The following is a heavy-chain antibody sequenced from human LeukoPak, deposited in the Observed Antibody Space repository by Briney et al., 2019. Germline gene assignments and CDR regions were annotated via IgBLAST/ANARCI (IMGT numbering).Heavy chain of an antibody. CDR1: GGSISSYY. CDR2: VYYSGST. D-gene: IGHD6-19*01. J-gene: IGHJ4*02. CDR3: ARRHSSGWDFDY. Sequence: SETVSLTCTVSGGSISSYYWSWIREPPGKGLEWIGYVYYSGSTNYNPSLKSRVTISVDTSKNQFSLKLSSVTAADTAVYYCARRHSSGWDFDYWGQGTLVTVSS. V-gene: IGHV4-59*08.